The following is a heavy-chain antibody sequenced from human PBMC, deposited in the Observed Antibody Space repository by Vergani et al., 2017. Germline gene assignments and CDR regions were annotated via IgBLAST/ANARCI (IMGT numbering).Heavy chain of an antibody. CDR3: ARYGSGSYYFDY. V-gene: IGHV4-61*02. J-gene: IGHJ4*02. Sequence: QVQLQESGPGLVKPSQTLSLTCTVSGGSISSGSYYWSWIRQPAGKGLEWIGRIYTSGSTNYNPSLKSRVTISVDTSKNQFSLKLSSVTAADTAVYYCARYGSGSYYFDYWGQGTLVTVSS. D-gene: IGHD3-10*01. CDR2: IYTSGST. CDR1: GGSISSGSYY.